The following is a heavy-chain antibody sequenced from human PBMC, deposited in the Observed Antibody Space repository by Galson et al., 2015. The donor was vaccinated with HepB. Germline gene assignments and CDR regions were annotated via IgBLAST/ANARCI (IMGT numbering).Heavy chain of an antibody. J-gene: IGHJ4*02. CDR1: GYTFTSYA. Sequence: SVKVSCKASGYTFTSYAMHWVRQAPGQRLEWMGWINAGNGNTKYSQKFQGRVTITRDTSASTAYMELSSLRSEDTAVYYCARGKRITIFGVVTANPFDYWGQGTLVTVSS. D-gene: IGHD3-3*01. CDR2: INAGNGNT. CDR3: ARGKRITIFGVVTANPFDY. V-gene: IGHV1-3*01.